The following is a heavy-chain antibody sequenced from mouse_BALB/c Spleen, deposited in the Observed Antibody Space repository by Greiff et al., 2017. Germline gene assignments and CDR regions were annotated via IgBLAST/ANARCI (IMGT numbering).Heavy chain of an antibody. CDR2: ISNGGGST. Sequence: DVHLVESGGGLVQPGGSLKLSCAASGFTFSSYTMSWVRQTPEKRLEWVAYISNGGGSTYYPDTVKGRFTISRDNAKNTLYLQMSSLKSEDTAMYYCARDDGYYVYAMDYWGQGTSVTVSS. J-gene: IGHJ4*01. CDR1: GFTFSSYT. CDR3: ARDDGYYVYAMDY. D-gene: IGHD2-3*01. V-gene: IGHV5-12-2*01.